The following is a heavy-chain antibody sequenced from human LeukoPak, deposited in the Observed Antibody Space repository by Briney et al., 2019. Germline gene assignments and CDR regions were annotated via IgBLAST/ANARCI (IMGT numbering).Heavy chain of an antibody. CDR1: GYTFTGYY. CDR2: INPNSGGT. CDR3: ARGDYERGYYYMDV. J-gene: IGHJ6*03. Sequence: GASVKVSCKASGYTFTGYYMHWVRQAPGQGLEWMGWINPNSGGTNYAQKFQGRVTMTRDTSISTAYMELSRLRSDDTAVYYCARGDYERGYYYMDVWGKGTTVTISS. D-gene: IGHD3-22*01. V-gene: IGHV1-2*02.